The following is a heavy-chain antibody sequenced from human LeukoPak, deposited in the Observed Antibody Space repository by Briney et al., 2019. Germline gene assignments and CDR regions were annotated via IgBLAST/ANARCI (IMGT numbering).Heavy chain of an antibody. V-gene: IGHV4-34*01. CDR2: INHSGST. J-gene: IGHJ4*02. Sequence: SETLPLTCAVYGGSFSGYYWSWIRQPPGKGLEWIGEINHSGSTNYNPSLKSRVTISVDTSKNQFSLKLSSVTAADTAVYYCARIPGTARDYWGQGTLVTVSS. D-gene: IGHD2-21*02. CDR3: ARIPGTARDY. CDR1: GGSFSGYY.